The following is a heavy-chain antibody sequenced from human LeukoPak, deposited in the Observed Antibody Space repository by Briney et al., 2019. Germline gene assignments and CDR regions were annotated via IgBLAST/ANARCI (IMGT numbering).Heavy chain of an antibody. D-gene: IGHD3-16*02. Sequence: SETLFLTCTVSGGSITRSSYYWAWIRQHPGKGLEWIGYIYYSGSTYYNPSLKSRVTISVDTSKNQFSLKLSSVTAADTAVYYCARSREEGSYRPTNWFDPWGQGTLVTVSS. CDR1: GGSITRSSYY. CDR2: IYYSGST. J-gene: IGHJ5*02. V-gene: IGHV4-39*07. CDR3: ARSREEGSYRPTNWFDP.